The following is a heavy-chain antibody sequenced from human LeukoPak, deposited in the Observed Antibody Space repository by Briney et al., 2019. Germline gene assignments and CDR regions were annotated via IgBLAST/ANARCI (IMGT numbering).Heavy chain of an antibody. CDR2: ISYDGSNK. V-gene: IGHV3-30-3*01. CDR1: GFTFSSYA. CDR3: ARGAQAYYDFWSGYSIVHDY. J-gene: IGHJ4*02. Sequence: GGSLRLSCAASGFTFSSYAMHWVRQAPGKGLEWVAVISYDGSNKYYADSVKGRFTISRGNSKNTLYLQMNSLRAEDTAVYYCARGAQAYYDFWSGYSIVHDYWGQGTLVTVSS. D-gene: IGHD3-3*01.